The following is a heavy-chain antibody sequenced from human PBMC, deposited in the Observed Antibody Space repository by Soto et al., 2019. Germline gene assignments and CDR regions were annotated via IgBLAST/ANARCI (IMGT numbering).Heavy chain of an antibody. CDR2: IYWDDDK. V-gene: IGHV2-5*02. CDR3: AHRPPNSSGYTYFDS. Sequence: QITLKESGPTLVKPTQTLTLTCTFSGFSLSTSGVVVGWIRQPPGKALEWLAPIYWDDDKRYSPALKSSITITKDTSKNQVVLTMTNMDPVDTATYYCAHRPPNSSGYTYFDSWGQGTLVTVSS. J-gene: IGHJ4*02. D-gene: IGHD3-22*01. CDR1: GFSLSTSGVV.